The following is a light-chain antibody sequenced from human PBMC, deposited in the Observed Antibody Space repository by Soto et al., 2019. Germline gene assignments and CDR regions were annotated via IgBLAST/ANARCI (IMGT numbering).Light chain of an antibody. CDR3: QQTYSALWT. Sequence: DIQMTQSPSSLSASVGDRVTISCRASQTITTYLNWYQQKPGKAPKLLIYAASSLHSGVPSRFSGSGSVTDFTLTISSLQPEDFAAYYCQQTYSALWTFGQGTNLEIK. CDR1: QTITTY. V-gene: IGKV1-39*01. CDR2: AAS. J-gene: IGKJ1*01.